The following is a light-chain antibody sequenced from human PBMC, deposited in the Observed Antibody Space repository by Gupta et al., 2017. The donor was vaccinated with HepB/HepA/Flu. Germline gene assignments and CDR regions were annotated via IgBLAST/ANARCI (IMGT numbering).Light chain of an antibody. Sequence: QSALTQPRSVSGSPGQSVTISYTGTSSDVGGYNYVSWYQQYPGKAPKLMIYDVSKRPAGVPARFSGSKSGNTASLTISGIQAEDEADYYCCSYAGSYTFVVFGGGTKLTVL. CDR2: DVS. V-gene: IGLV2-11*01. J-gene: IGLJ2*01. CDR1: SSDVGGYNY. CDR3: CSYAGSYTFVV.